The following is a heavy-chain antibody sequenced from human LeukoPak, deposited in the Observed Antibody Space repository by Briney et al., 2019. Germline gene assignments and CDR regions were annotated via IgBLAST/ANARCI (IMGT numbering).Heavy chain of an antibody. CDR3: AKDHELQGYSYGHNWFDP. J-gene: IGHJ5*02. D-gene: IGHD5-18*01. CDR2: ISWNSGSI. Sequence: GGSLRLSCAASGFTFDDYAMHWVRHAPGKGLEWVSGISWNSGSIGYADSVKGRFTISRDNAKNSLYLQMNSLRAEDTALYYCAKDHELQGYSYGHNWFDPWGQGTLVTVSS. V-gene: IGHV3-9*01. CDR1: GFTFDDYA.